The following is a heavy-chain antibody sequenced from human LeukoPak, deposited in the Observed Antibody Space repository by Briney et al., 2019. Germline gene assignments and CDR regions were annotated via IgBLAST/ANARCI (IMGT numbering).Heavy chain of an antibody. V-gene: IGHV3-33*01. CDR2: IRHDGKHK. J-gene: IGHJ4*02. CDR1: GFTLRSYG. CDR3: ARANYGGNVYDY. D-gene: IGHD4-23*01. Sequence: GRSLRLSCAASGFTLRSYGMHWVRQAPGKGLEWVAVIRHDGKHKYYADSVKGRFTISRDNAKNTLYLQMNSLRAEDTAVYFCARANYGGNVYDYWGQGTLVTVSS.